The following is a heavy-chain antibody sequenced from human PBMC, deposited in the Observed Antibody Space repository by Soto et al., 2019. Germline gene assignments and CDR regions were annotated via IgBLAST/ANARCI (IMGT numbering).Heavy chain of an antibody. J-gene: IGHJ6*02. CDR2: INTDGSYT. CDR1: GFTFSSFW. CDR3: AGRHYDILTAYYGMDV. D-gene: IGHD3-9*01. V-gene: IGHV3-74*01. Sequence: PGGSLRLSCAASGFTFSSFWMHWVRQAPGEGLVWVSRINTDGSYTTYADSVKGRFTISRDNAKNTLFLQMNSLRPEDTAVYYCAGRHYDILTAYYGMDVWGQGTTVTVSS.